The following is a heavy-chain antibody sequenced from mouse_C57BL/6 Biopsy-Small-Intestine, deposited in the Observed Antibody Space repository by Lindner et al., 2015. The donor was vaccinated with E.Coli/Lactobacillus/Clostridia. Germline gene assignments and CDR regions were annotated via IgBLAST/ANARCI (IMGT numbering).Heavy chain of an antibody. CDR3: ARGYRGYFDY. Sequence: VQLQESGGDLVKPGGSLKLSCAASGFTFSDSGMHWVRQAPEKGLEWVAYISSDSSLIYYADTVRGRCTISRDNAKNTLFLQMTSLRSEDTAMYYCARGYRGYFDYWGQGTTLTVSS. CDR2: ISSDSSLI. V-gene: IGHV5-17*01. CDR1: GFTFSDSG. J-gene: IGHJ2*01. D-gene: IGHD2-12*01.